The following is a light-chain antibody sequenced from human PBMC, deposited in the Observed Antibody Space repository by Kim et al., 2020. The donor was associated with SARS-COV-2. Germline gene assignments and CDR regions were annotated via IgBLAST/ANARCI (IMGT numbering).Light chain of an antibody. J-gene: IGKJ1*01. CDR2: EAS. CDR3: QQSYGMPWT. V-gene: IGKV1-39*01. CDR1: ESISFY. Sequence: ASVVDRVTITCRASESISFYLNWYQQRPGQVPKVLIYEASNLQSGVPSRFSGSGSGTDFTLTISGLQPGDFAIYYCQQSYGMPWTFGQGTKVDIK.